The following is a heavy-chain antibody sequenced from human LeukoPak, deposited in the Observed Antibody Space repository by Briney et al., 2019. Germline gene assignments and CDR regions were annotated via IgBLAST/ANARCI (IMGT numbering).Heavy chain of an antibody. D-gene: IGHD2-2*01. Sequence: GASVKVSCKASGYTFTSYGISWVRQAPGQGLEWMGGIIPIFGTANYAQKFQGRVTITADESTSTAYMELSSLRSEDTAVYYCAYVPAAPHNWFDPWGQGTLVTVSS. V-gene: IGHV1-69*13. CDR1: GYTFTSYG. CDR2: IIPIFGTA. J-gene: IGHJ5*02. CDR3: AYVPAAPHNWFDP.